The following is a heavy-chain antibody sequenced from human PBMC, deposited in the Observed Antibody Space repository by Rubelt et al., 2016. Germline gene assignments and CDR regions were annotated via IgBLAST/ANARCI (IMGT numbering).Heavy chain of an antibody. CDR2: IRYSGSY. Sequence: LSLTCTVSGGSISSSSYYWGWIRQPPGKGLEWIGSIRYSGSYFYNPSLKSRVTISIDTSKNHFSLKLSSVTAADTAFYYCAREQQLSPGDSWGQGILVIVSS. V-gene: IGHV4-39*07. J-gene: IGHJ4*02. CDR1: GGSISSSSYY. CDR3: AREQQLSPGDS. D-gene: IGHD6-13*01.